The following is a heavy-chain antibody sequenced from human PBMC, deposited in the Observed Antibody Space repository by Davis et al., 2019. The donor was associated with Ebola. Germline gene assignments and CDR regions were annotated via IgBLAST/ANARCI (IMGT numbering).Heavy chain of an antibody. D-gene: IGHD3-10*01. J-gene: IGHJ4*02. Sequence: GESLKISCAASGFTFSSYAMSWVRQAPGKGLEWVSAISGSGGSTYYADSVKGRFTISRDNSKNTLYLQMNSLRAEDTAVYYCAKDRGYGSGSYSDYWGQGTLVTVSS. CDR3: AKDRGYGSGSYSDY. CDR2: ISGSGGST. V-gene: IGHV3-23*01. CDR1: GFTFSSYA.